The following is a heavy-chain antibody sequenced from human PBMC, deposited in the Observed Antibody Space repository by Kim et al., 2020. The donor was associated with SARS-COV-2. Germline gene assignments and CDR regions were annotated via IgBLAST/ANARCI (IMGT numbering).Heavy chain of an antibody. CDR2: INRKSDYI. D-gene: IGHD2-15*01. CDR3: AKGTPAYDEPFDS. V-gene: IGHV3-21*01. Sequence: GGSLRLSCAASGFSFSSYSMAWVRQAPGKGLEWVASINRKSDYIYYADSVKGRFIISRDNAKNSLFLQMNYLRAEDTAVYSCAKGTPAYDEPFDSWGHGT. J-gene: IGHJ4*03. CDR1: GFSFSSYS.